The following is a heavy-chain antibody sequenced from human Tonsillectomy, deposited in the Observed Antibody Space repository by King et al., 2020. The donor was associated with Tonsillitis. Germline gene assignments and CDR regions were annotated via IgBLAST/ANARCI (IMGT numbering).Heavy chain of an antibody. V-gene: IGHV3-23*04. J-gene: IGHJ4*02. CDR3: AKDRAVVTPTFFDY. CDR1: GFTFTSYA. Sequence: QLVQSGGGLVQPGGSLRLSCAASGFTFTSYAMGWVRQAPGKGLEWVSSISGGGGSTYYADSVKGRFTISRDNSKNTLYLQMNSLRAEDTAVYYCAKDRAVVTPTFFDYWGQGTPVTVSS. CDR2: ISGGGGST. D-gene: IGHD4-23*01.